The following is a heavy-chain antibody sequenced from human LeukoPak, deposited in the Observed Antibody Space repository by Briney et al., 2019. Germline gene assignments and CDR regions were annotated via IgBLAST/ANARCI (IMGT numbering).Heavy chain of an antibody. D-gene: IGHD3-10*01. J-gene: IGHJ2*01. V-gene: IGHV4-61*05. CDR3: ARRGRSSRDWYFDL. CDR2: IYYSGST. Sequence: SETLSLTCTVSGGSISSSSYYWSWIRQPPGKGLEWIGYIYYSGSTNYNPSLKSRVTISVDTSKNQFSLKLSSVTAADTAVYYCARRGRSSRDWYFDLWGRGTLVTVSS. CDR1: GGSISSSSYY.